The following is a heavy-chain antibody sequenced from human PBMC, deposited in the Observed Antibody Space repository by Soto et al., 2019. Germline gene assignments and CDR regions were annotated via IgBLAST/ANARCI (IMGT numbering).Heavy chain of an antibody. D-gene: IGHD3-3*01. J-gene: IGHJ4*02. V-gene: IGHV3-21*01. CDR3: ARAPLLRFLEWSTDY. CDR2: ISSSSSYI. Sequence: PGGSLRLSCAASGFTFSSYSMNWVRQAPGKGLEWVSSISSSSSYIYYADSVKGRFTISRDNAKNSLYLQMNSLRAEDTAVYYCARAPLLRFLEWSTDYWGQGTLVTVS. CDR1: GFTFSSYS.